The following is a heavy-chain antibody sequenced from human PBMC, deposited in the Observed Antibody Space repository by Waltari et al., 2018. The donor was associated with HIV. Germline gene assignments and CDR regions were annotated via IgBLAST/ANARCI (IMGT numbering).Heavy chain of an antibody. D-gene: IGHD3-10*01. J-gene: IGHJ6*02. Sequence: KPSETLSLTCAVYGGSFSGYYWSWIRQPPGKGLEWIGEINHSGSTNYNPSLKSRVTISVDTSKNQFSLKLSSVTAADTAVYYCARAREGDYGSGSYYKTLRSRLYYYYYGMDVWGQGTTVTVSS. CDR3: ARAREGDYGSGSYYKTLRSRLYYYYYGMDV. V-gene: IGHV4-34*01. CDR2: INHSGST. CDR1: GGSFSGYY.